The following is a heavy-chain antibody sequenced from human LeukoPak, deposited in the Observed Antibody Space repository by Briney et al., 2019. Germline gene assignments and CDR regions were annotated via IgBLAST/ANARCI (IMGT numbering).Heavy chain of an antibody. CDR2: INHNGNVN. V-gene: IGHV3-7*01. D-gene: IGHD5-18*01. CDR1: GFTFSSYW. Sequence: GGSLRLSCAASGFTFSSYWMNWARQAPGKGLEWVASINHNGNVNYYVDSVKGRFTISRDNSKNTLYLQMNSLRAEDTAVYYCAKSPGYSYGYTFDYWGQGTLVTVSS. CDR3: AKSPGYSYGYTFDY. J-gene: IGHJ4*02.